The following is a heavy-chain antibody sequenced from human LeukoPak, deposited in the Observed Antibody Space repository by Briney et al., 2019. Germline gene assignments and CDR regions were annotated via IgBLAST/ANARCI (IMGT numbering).Heavy chain of an antibody. CDR3: AKGQTGTTTYNWFDP. CDR1: RFTFSSYG. Sequence: GGSLRLSCAASRFTFSSYGMHWVRQAPGKGLEWVSAISGSGGSTYYADSVKGRFTISRDNSKNTLYLQMNSLRAEDTAVYYCAKGQTGTTTYNWFDPWGQGTLVTVSS. V-gene: IGHV3-23*01. J-gene: IGHJ5*02. CDR2: ISGSGGST. D-gene: IGHD1-7*01.